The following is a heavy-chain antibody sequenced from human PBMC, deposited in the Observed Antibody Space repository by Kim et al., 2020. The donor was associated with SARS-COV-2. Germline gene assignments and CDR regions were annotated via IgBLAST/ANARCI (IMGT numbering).Heavy chain of an antibody. J-gene: IGHJ4*02. CDR3: ARDLRVFWSGYRYFDY. D-gene: IGHD3-3*01. CDR2: ISSSSTI. CDR1: GFTFSSYS. Sequence: GGSLRLSCAASGFTFSSYSMNWVRQAPGKGLEWVSYISSSSTIYYADSVKGRFTISRDNAKNSLYLQMNSLRDEDTAVYYCARDLRVFWSGYRYFDYWGQGTLVTVSS. V-gene: IGHV3-48*02.